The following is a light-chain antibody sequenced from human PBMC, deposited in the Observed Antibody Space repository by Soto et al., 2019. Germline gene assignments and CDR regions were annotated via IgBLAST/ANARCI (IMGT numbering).Light chain of an antibody. CDR2: DVS. V-gene: IGLV2-14*03. CDR3: SSYTSSTTPYV. CDR1: SSDVGGFNF. Sequence: QSVLTQPASVSGSPGQSITISCTGTSSDVGGFNFDSWYQHHPGKAPKLMIYDVSNRPSGVSTRFSGSKSGDTASLTISGLQAEDEADYYCSSYTSSTTPYVFGTGTKVTVL. J-gene: IGLJ1*01.